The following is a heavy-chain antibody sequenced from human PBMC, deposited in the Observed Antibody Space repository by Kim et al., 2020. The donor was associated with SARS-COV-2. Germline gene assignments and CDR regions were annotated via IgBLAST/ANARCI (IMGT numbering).Heavy chain of an antibody. V-gene: IGHV3-49*03. CDR1: GFNFGDYA. CDR3: TRVNFYYYGSGSYYDYDAFDI. J-gene: IGHJ3*02. D-gene: IGHD3-10*01. CDR2: IRSKDYGGTT. Sequence: GGSLRLSCTASGFNFGDYAMSWFRQAPGKGLEWVGLIRSKDYGGTTEYAASVKGRFTISRDDSKSIAYLQMNSLKTEDTAVYYCTRVNFYYYGSGSYYDYDAFDIWGQGTMVTVSS.